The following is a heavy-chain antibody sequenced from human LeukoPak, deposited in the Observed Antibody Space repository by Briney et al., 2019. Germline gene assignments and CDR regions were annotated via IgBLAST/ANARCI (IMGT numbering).Heavy chain of an antibody. CDR2: ISYDGSNK. CDR1: GFTVSSNY. D-gene: IGHD2-15*01. CDR3: AKGLGGGTDTDDY. Sequence: GGCLRLSSAASGFTVSSNYMSWVRQAPGKGLEWVAVISYDGSNKYYADSVKGRFTISRDNSKNTLYLQMNSLRAEDTAVYYCAKGLGGGTDTDDYWGQGTLVTVSS. V-gene: IGHV3-30*18. J-gene: IGHJ4*02.